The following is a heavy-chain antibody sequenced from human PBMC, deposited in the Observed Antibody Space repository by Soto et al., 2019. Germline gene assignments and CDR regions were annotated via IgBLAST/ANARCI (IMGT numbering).Heavy chain of an antibody. D-gene: IGHD5-12*01. CDR1: GGSISSGGYS. CDR2: IYHSGST. CDR3: AAGGGLPRYY. J-gene: IGHJ4*02. V-gene: IGHV4-30-2*01. Sequence: QLQLQESGSGLVKPSQTLSLTCAVSGGSISSGGYSWSWIRQPPGKGLEWIGYIYHSGSTYYNPSLRSRATISVDRSKNQFSRKLSSVTAADTAVYYCAAGGGLPRYYWGQGTLVTVSS.